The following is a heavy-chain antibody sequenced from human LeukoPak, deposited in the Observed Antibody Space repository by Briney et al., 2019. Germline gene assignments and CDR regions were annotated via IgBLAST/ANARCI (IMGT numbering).Heavy chain of an antibody. CDR2: IYHSGST. CDR1: GYSISSGYY. V-gene: IGHV4-38-2*01. Sequence: SETLSLTCAVSGYSISSGYYWGWIRQPPGKGLEWIGSIYHSGSTYCNPSLKSRVTISVDTSKNQFSLKLSSVTAADTAVYYCARLRELLFDYWGQGTLVTVSS. D-gene: IGHD1-26*01. J-gene: IGHJ4*02. CDR3: ARLRELLFDY.